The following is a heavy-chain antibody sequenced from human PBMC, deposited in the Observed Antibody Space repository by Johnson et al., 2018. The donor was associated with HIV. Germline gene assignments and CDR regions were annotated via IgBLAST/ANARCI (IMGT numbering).Heavy chain of an antibody. V-gene: IGHV3-66*01. CDR1: GFTFSSYW. Sequence: VQLVESGGGLVKPGVSLRLSCAASGFTFSSYWISWVRQAPGKGLELVSGIYSGGSTYYADSVKGRFTISRDNSKNTLYLQMNSLRAEDTAVYYCARDRHSSSFDAFDIWGQGTMVTVSS. CDR3: ARDRHSSSFDAFDI. J-gene: IGHJ3*02. D-gene: IGHD6-6*01. CDR2: IYSGGST.